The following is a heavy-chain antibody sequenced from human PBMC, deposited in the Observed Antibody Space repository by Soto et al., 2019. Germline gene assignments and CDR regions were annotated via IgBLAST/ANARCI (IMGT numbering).Heavy chain of an antibody. D-gene: IGHD6-6*01. CDR2: ISGSGGST. V-gene: IGHV3-23*01. CDR1: GFTVSSYA. J-gene: IGHJ4*02. Sequence: GGSLRLSCAASGFTVSSYAMSWVRQAPGKGLEWVSAISGSGGSTYYADSVKGRFTISRANSKNTLYLQSNSLIAEDAAVYYCAKSARLGLRGYYFDYLGQGTLVTVSS. CDR3: AKSARLGLRGYYFDY.